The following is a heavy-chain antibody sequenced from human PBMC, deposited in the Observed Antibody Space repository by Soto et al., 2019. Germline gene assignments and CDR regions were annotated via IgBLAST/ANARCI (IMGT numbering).Heavy chain of an antibody. CDR1: GCTFSSYA. CDR3: ARVSVVPAAIYYYYGMDV. CDR2: IIPIFGTA. V-gene: IGHV1-69*13. D-gene: IGHD2-2*01. Sequence: SVKLSCKASGCTFSSYAISWVRQAPGQGLEWMGGIIPIFGTANYAQKFQGRVTITADESTSTAYMELSSLRSEDTAVYYCARVSVVPAAIYYYYGMDVWGQGTTVTVS. J-gene: IGHJ6*02.